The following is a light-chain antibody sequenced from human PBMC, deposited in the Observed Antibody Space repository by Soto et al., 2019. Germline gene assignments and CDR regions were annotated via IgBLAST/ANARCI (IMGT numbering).Light chain of an antibody. CDR1: SSNIGAGYD. CDR2: GNS. J-gene: IGLJ1*01. Sequence: QSVLTQPPSVSGAPGQRVTISCTGSSSNIGAGYDVHWYQQLPGTAPKLLIYGNSNRPSGVPDRFSDSKSGTSASLAITGLQAEDEADYSCQSYDSTLSGYVFGTGTKLTVL. V-gene: IGLV1-40*01. CDR3: QSYDSTLSGYV.